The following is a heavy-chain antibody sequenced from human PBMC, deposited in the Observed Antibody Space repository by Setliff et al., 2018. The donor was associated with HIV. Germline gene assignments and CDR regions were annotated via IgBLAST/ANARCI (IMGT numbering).Heavy chain of an antibody. V-gene: IGHV6-1*01. CDR1: GDSVSGNSVS. Sequence: SQTLSLTCVLSGDSVSGNSVSWNWITQSPSRGLEWLGRTYYRSKWLDAYALSVKGRITVNPDTSKNQFSLQLNTVTPEDTAIYYCARGLIPFYCDYWGQGTLVTVSS. CDR2: TYYRSKWLD. CDR3: ARGLIPFYCDY. J-gene: IGHJ4*02.